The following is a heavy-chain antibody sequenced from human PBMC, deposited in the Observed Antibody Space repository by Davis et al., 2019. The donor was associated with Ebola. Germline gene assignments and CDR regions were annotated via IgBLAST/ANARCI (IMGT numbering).Heavy chain of an antibody. D-gene: IGHD3-3*01. Sequence: GESLKISCAASGLTFSSYTMNWVRQAPGKGLEWVSSISSRNYINYADSVKGRFTISRDNSKNMLYLQMNSLRAEDTAVYYCARSLNAGGVETYYFHYWGQGTLVTVSS. CDR2: ISSRNYI. J-gene: IGHJ4*02. CDR3: ARSLNAGGVETYYFHY. V-gene: IGHV3-21*01. CDR1: GLTFSSYT.